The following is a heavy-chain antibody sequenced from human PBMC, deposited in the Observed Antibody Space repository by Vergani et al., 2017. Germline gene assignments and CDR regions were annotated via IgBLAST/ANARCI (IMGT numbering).Heavy chain of an antibody. Sequence: EVQLVESGGGLVKPGGSLRLSCAASGFTFSNAWMNWVRQAPGKGLEWVGRIKSKTDGGTTDYAAPVKGRFTISRDDAKNTLYLQMNSLKTEDTAVYYCTTLIVYDFWSGYYGPDYWGQGTLVTVAS. CDR1: GFTFSNAW. V-gene: IGHV3-15*07. CDR3: TTLIVYDFWSGYYGPDY. D-gene: IGHD3-3*01. CDR2: IKSKTDGGTT. J-gene: IGHJ4*02.